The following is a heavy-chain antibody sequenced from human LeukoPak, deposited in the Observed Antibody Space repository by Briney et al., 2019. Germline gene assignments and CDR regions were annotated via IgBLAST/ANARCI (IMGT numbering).Heavy chain of an antibody. CDR3: AKGIPFDF. CDR2: FSSSGST. CDR1: GDSISNYY. V-gene: IGHV4-4*07. J-gene: IGHJ4*02. D-gene: IGHD2-2*02. Sequence: PSETLSLTCTVSGDSISNYYWNWIRQPAGKGLEWIGRFSSSGSTNYNPSLKSRVTISVDKSKNQVSLKLHSVTAADTAVYFCAKGIPFDFWGQGRLVTVSS.